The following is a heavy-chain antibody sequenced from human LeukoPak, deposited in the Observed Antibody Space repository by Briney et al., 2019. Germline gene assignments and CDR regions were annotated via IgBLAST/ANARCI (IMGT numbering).Heavy chain of an antibody. CDR2: ISSSSSSYI. CDR3: ARGRTNERITVRVGRQHDAFDI. Sequence: GGSLRLSCAASGFTFSSYEMNWVRQAPGKGLEWVSSISSSSSSYIYYADSVKGRFTISRDNAKNSLYLQMNSLRAEDTAVYYCARGRTNERITVRVGRQHDAFDIWGQGTTVTVSS. CDR1: GFTFSSYE. V-gene: IGHV3-21*01. D-gene: IGHD3-10*01. J-gene: IGHJ3*02.